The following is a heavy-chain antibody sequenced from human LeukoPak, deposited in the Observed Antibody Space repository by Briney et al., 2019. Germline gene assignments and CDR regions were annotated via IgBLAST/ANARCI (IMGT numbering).Heavy chain of an antibody. V-gene: IGHV4-39*01. D-gene: IGHD6-13*01. Sequence: SETLSLTCTVSDGSISSSSYYWGWIRQPPGKGLEWIGSIYYSGSTYYNPSLKSRVTISVDTSKNQFSLKLSSVTAADTAVYYCARARGQQLVTWGQGTLVTVSS. CDR1: DGSISSSSYY. CDR2: IYYSGST. J-gene: IGHJ4*02. CDR3: ARARGQQLVT.